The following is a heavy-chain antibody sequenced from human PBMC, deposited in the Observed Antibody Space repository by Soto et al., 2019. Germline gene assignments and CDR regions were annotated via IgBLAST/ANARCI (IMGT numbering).Heavy chain of an antibody. CDR2: IYYSGST. Sequence: QVQLQESGPGLVKPSQTLSLTCTVSGGSISSGGYYWSWIRQHPGKVLEWIVYIYYSGSTYYNPSLKSRVTISVDTSENQFSLKLSSVTAADTAVYHCARGHHSGYDHFDYWGQGILVTVSS. V-gene: IGHV4-31*03. J-gene: IGHJ4*02. D-gene: IGHD5-12*01. CDR3: ARGHHSGYDHFDY. CDR1: GGSISSGGYY.